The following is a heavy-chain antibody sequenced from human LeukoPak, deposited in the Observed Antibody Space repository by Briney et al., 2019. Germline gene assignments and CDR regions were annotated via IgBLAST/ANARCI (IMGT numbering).Heavy chain of an antibody. CDR3: ARIIGAAAGDD. CDR2: INPDGTDN. CDR1: GFTFSNYW. D-gene: IGHD6-13*01. V-gene: IGHV3-7*01. Sequence: GGSLRLSCAASGFTFSNYWLTWVRQAPGKGLEWVANINPDGTDNSHLDSVKGRIIISRNNAKDLLLPQISSLAVEDTALFFCARIIGAAAGDDWGEGTPVTASS. J-gene: IGHJ4*02.